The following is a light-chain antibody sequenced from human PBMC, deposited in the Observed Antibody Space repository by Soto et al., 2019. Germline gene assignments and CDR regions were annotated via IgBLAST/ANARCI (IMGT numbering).Light chain of an antibody. V-gene: IGKV1-39*01. Sequence: RTRSPSSLSASVGDRVTVTCRASQGIRNDLGWYQQKPGKAPNLLIYVASSLQSEVPSRFSGSGSGTDFTLTITSLQPEDFATYYCQQSYGTPITFGQGTRLEIK. CDR2: VAS. CDR3: QQSYGTPIT. J-gene: IGKJ5*01. CDR1: QGIRND.